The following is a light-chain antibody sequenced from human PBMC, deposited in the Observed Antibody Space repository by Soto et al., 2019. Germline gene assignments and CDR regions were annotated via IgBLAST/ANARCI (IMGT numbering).Light chain of an antibody. CDR1: QDIGND. CDR3: LQHYSYSWT. Sequence: DIQMTQSPSSLSASVGDRVIITCRASQDIGNDLGWYQQKPGKAPKRLIYHAFNLQSGVPSRFSGSRSGTEFTLTINSLQPEDFATYYCLQHYSYSWTFGQGTKVDSK. J-gene: IGKJ1*01. V-gene: IGKV1-17*01. CDR2: HAF.